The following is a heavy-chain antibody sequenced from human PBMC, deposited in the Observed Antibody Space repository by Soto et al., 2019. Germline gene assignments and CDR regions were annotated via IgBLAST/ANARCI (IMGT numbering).Heavy chain of an antibody. Sequence: GGSLRLSCAASGFTFSSYWMSWVRQAPGKGLEWVANIKQDGSEKYYVDSVKGRFTISRDNAKNSLYLQMNSLRAEDTAVYYCARDQGDPRGRSSHVMDGMDVWGQGTTVTVSS. V-gene: IGHV3-7*01. CDR2: IKQDGSEK. J-gene: IGHJ6*02. CDR3: ARDQGDPRGRSSHVMDGMDV. CDR1: GFTFSSYW. D-gene: IGHD6-6*01.